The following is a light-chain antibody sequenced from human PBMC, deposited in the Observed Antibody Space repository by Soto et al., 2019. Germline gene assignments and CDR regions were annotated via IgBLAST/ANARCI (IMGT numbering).Light chain of an antibody. CDR1: QSVNNY. Sequence: EIVLTQSPATLSLSPGERATLSCRASQSVNNYLAWYQQTPGQAPRLLIYDASTRATGIPARFSGSASGTDFTRTISSLEPEDFAVYYCQQRIDWPLTFGGGTKVDIK. V-gene: IGKV3-11*01. CDR3: QQRIDWPLT. J-gene: IGKJ4*01. CDR2: DAS.